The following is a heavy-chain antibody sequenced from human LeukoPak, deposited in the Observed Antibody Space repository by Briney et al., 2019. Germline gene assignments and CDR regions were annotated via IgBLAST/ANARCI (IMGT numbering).Heavy chain of an antibody. CDR1: GFTFSSYW. CDR2: INSDGTDI. J-gene: IGHJ1*01. D-gene: IGHD3-22*01. CDR3: ARVGYYDSSNYYAYFQH. V-gene: IGHV3-74*01. Sequence: GGSLRLSCAASGFTFSSYWMHWVRQAPGKGLEWVARINSDGTDISYGDSVKGRFTISRDNAKNALYLQMNSLRVEDTAVYYCARVGYYDSSNYYAYFQHWGQGTLVTVSS.